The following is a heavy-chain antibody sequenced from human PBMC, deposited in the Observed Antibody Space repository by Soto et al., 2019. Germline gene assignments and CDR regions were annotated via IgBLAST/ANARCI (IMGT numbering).Heavy chain of an antibody. CDR3: ARAIASDY. J-gene: IGHJ4*02. D-gene: IGHD3-3*02. CDR1: GFTFSSYS. CDR2: ISSSSSTI. Sequence: EVQLVESGGGLVQPGGSLRLSCAAPGFTFSSYSMNWVRQAPGKGLEWVSYISSSSSTIYYADSVKGRFTISRDNAKNSRYLQMNSLRDEDTAVYYCARAIASDYWGQGTLVTVSS. V-gene: IGHV3-48*02.